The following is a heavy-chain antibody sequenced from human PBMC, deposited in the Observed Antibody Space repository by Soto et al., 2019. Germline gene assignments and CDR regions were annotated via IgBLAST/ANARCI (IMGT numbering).Heavy chain of an antibody. Sequence: GSLRLSCAASGFTFSDYSMSWVRQAPGKGLEWVSYISPSGISPSDSNTHYADSVKGRFTISRDNSKNSLYLQMNSLRAEDTAVYYCARVMVRGARKFDPWGQGTLVTVSS. D-gene: IGHD3-10*01. CDR3: ARVMVRGARKFDP. J-gene: IGHJ5*02. CDR2: ISPSGISPSDSNT. V-gene: IGHV3-11*04. CDR1: GFTFSDYS.